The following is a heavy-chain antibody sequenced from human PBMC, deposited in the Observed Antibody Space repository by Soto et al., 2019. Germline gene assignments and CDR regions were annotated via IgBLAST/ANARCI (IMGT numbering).Heavy chain of an antibody. CDR2: VSGSGDST. D-gene: IGHD1-26*01. CDR1: GFTFSKYG. V-gene: IGHV3-23*01. Sequence: GGSLRLSFAASGFTFSKYGMNLVRQAPGEGLEWVSAVSGSGDSTFYRDSVKGRFTISRDNSRNMLYLQMSSLRAEDTAIYYCAKDLSPSSGSYYGYFDFWGQGTLVTVSS. J-gene: IGHJ4*02. CDR3: AKDLSPSSGSYYGYFDF.